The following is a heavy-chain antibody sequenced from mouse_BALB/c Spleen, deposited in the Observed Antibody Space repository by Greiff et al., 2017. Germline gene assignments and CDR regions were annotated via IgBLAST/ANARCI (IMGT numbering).Heavy chain of an antibody. J-gene: IGHJ4*01. CDR2: ISYSGST. CDR3: ARERDDYDGYAMDY. CDR1: GYSITSDYA. D-gene: IGHD2-4*01. V-gene: IGHV3-2*02. Sequence: EVKLMESGPGLVKPSQSLSLTCTVTGYSITSDYAWNWIRQFPGNKLEWMGYISYSGSTSYNPSLKSRISITRDTSKNQFFLQLNSVTTEDTATYYCARERDDYDGYAMDYWGQGTSVTVSS.